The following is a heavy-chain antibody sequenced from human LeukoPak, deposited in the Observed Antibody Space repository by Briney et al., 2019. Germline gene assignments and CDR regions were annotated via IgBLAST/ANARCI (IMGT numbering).Heavy chain of an antibody. J-gene: IGHJ4*02. V-gene: IGHV4-39*01. CDR3: ARGKLDYRYFDY. CDR2: LYYSGST. D-gene: IGHD3-16*01. Sequence: SETLSLTCTVSGGSISSSSYYWGWIRQPPGKGLEWIGSLYYSGSTYYNPSLKSRVTISVDTSKNQFSLKLSSVTAADTAVYYCARGKLDYRYFDYWGQGTLVTVSS. CDR1: GGSISSSSYY.